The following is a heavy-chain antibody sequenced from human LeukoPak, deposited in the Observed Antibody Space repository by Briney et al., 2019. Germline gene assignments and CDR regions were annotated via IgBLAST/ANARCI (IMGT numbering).Heavy chain of an antibody. V-gene: IGHV4-59*01. CDR3: ARERADSSAYYYYYMDV. CDR2: IYYSGST. J-gene: IGHJ6*03. Sequence: SETLSLTCTVSGGSISSYYWSWIRQPPGKGLEWIGYIYYSGSTNYNPSLKSRVTISVDTSKNQFSLKLSSVTAADTAVYYCARERADSSAYYYYYMDVWGKGTTVTISS. CDR1: GGSISSYY. D-gene: IGHD3-22*01.